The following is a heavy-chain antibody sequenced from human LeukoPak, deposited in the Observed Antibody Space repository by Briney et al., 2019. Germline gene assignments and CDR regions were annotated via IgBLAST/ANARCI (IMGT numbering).Heavy chain of an antibody. J-gene: IGHJ4*02. CDR1: GFTFSTYG. D-gene: IGHD4-4*01. CDR2: ISDSGGNT. Sequence: PGGSLRLSCAASGFTFSTYGMNWVRQAPGKGLEWVSSISDSGGNTYYADSVKGRFTISRDNSKNTLFLQMNSLRGDDTAKYYYAKRSLYSGMPYFDYWGQGTLVTVSS. V-gene: IGHV3-23*01. CDR3: AKRSLYSGMPYFDY.